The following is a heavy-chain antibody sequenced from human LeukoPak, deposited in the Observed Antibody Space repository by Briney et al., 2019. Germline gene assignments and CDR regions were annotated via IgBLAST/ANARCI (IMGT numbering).Heavy chain of an antibody. CDR2: ISGVNT. J-gene: IGHJ4*02. V-gene: IGHV3-23*01. Sequence: GGSLRLSCAASGFTFSNYALTWVRQAPGKGLEWVSSISGVNTHYADSVKGRFTISRDNSKNTLYLQMNSLRAEDTAVYYCARERGYSYGYDQIYYFDYWGQGTLVTVSS. CDR3: ARERGYSYGYDQIYYFDY. CDR1: GFTFSNYA. D-gene: IGHD5-18*01.